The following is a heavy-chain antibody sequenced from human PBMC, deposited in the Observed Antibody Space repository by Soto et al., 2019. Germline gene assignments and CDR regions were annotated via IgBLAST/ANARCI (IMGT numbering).Heavy chain of an antibody. Sequence: SETLSLTCTVSGGSISSYYWSWIRQPPGKGLEWIGYIYYSGSTNYNPSLKSRVTISVDTSKNQFSLKLSSVTAADTAVYYCARGLGGYLDYLDYWGQGTLVTVSS. CDR1: GGSISSYY. CDR3: ARGLGGYLDYLDY. CDR2: IYYSGST. J-gene: IGHJ4*02. V-gene: IGHV4-59*01. D-gene: IGHD3-16*02.